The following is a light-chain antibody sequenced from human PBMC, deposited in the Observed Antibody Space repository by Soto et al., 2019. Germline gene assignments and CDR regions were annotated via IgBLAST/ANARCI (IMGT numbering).Light chain of an antibody. CDR1: QSIYEK. V-gene: IGKV3-15*01. Sequence: EIVMTQSSATLSVSPGERVIPSCRASQSIYEKLAWYQQKPGQTPRLVIYDTSTRATGTPGSFSGSGSGTEFTLTISSLQSEDFAVYYCQQYHRWPLTFGGGTKVDIK. CDR2: DTS. J-gene: IGKJ4*01. CDR3: QQYHRWPLT.